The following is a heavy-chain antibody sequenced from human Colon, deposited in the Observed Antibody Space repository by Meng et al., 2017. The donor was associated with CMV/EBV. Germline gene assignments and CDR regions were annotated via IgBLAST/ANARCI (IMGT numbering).Heavy chain of an antibody. J-gene: IGHJ4*02. V-gene: IGHV4-4*02. CDR2: IFHTGDT. CDR1: GDSITRSSC. Sequence: GSLRLSGAVSGDSITRSSCWRWVGRPPGKGLEWMGEIFHTGDTSYSPSLKSRVTMSVDKSRNEFSLKLTSVTAADTAVYYCADAPSDFWGQGILVTGSS. CDR3: ADAPSDF.